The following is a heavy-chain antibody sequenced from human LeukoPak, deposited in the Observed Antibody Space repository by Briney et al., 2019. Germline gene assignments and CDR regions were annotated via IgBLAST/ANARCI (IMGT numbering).Heavy chain of an antibody. D-gene: IGHD6-13*01. V-gene: IGHV3-53*04. CDR3: ARDTVAAAGIDY. CDR1: GFTFSSYA. Sequence: GGSLRLSCAASGFTFSSYAMSWVRQAPGKGLEWVSVIYSGGSAYYADSVKGRFTISRHNSKNTLYLQMNSLRAEDTAVYYCARDTVAAAGIDYWGQGTLVTVSS. J-gene: IGHJ4*02. CDR2: IYSGGSA.